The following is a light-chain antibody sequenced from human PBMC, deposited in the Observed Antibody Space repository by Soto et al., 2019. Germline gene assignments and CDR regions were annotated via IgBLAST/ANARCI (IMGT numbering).Light chain of an antibody. CDR1: SSDVGGYNS. CDR2: DVS. CDR3: SSFTTSTSYV. Sequence: QSALTQPASVSGSPGQSIAISCTGTSSDVGGYNSVSWYQQYPGKAPKLMIHDVSNRPSGVSNRFSGSKSGNTASLTISGLQAEDEADYYCSSFTTSTSYVFGRGTK. V-gene: IGLV2-14*01. J-gene: IGLJ1*01.